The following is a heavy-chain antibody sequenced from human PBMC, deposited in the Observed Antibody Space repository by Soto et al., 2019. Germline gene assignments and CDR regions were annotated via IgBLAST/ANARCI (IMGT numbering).Heavy chain of an antibody. CDR3: ARQESSGYYSSRYPMYYFDY. Sequence: SETLSLTCTVSGGSISSSSYYWGWIRQPPGKGLEWIGSIYYSGSTYYNPSLKSRVTISVDTSKNQFSLKLSSVTAADTAVYYCARQESSGYYSSRYPMYYFDYWGQGTLVTVSS. J-gene: IGHJ4*02. D-gene: IGHD3-22*01. CDR2: IYYSGST. CDR1: GGSISSSSYY. V-gene: IGHV4-39*01.